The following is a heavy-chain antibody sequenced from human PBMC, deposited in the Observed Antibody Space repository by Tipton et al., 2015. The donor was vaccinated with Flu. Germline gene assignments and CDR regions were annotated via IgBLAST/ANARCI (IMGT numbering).Heavy chain of an antibody. V-gene: IGHV3-30*03. CDR1: GFTFGSYG. D-gene: IGHD6-19*01. Sequence: SLRLSCAASGFTFGSYGFHWVRQAPGKGLEWVAFISYDRSEKFYSDSVKGRFTISRDNAKSMVYLQMNSLRAEDSAVYYCVRTLGGAGAYWGRGTLVTVSS. J-gene: IGHJ4*02. CDR2: ISYDRSEK. CDR3: VRTLGGAGAY.